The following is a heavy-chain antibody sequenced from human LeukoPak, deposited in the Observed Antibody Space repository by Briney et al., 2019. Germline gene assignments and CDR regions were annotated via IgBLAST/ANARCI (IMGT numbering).Heavy chain of an antibody. J-gene: IGHJ6*02. Sequence: SGTLSLTCTVSGDSISSYYWSWIRQPPGKGLEWIGYIYYSGNTNYNPSLKSRVTISVDRSKNQFPLNLSSVTAADTAVYYCARLGRGSNWPTNGMDVWGQGTTVTVSS. CDR1: GDSISSYY. D-gene: IGHD6-13*01. CDR2: IYYSGNT. CDR3: ARLGRGSNWPTNGMDV. V-gene: IGHV4-59*01.